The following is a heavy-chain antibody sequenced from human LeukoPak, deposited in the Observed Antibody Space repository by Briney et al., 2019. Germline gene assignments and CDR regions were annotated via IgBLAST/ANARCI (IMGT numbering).Heavy chain of an antibody. D-gene: IGHD6-13*01. J-gene: IGHJ4*02. CDR2: IIPIFGTA. Sequence: ASVKVSCKASGGTFSSFPISWVRQAPGQGLEWMGGIIPIFGTANYAQKFQGRVTITADESTSTAYMELSSLRSEDTAVYYCARAAAGRGRPYYFDYWGQGTLVTVSS. V-gene: IGHV1-69*13. CDR3: ARAAAGRGRPYYFDY. CDR1: GGTFSSFP.